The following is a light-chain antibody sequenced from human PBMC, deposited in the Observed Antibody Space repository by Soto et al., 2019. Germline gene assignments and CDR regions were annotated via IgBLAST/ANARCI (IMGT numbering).Light chain of an antibody. CDR3: QQYDSYPWT. Sequence: DIQMTQSPSTLSASVGDRVTITCRASQTISPWLAWYQQKPGKAPKFLIYETSTLETGVPSRFSGSGSGTEFTLTISGLQPDDFATYFRQQYDSYPWTFGQGTKVDIK. CDR1: QTISPW. CDR2: ETS. V-gene: IGKV1-5*03. J-gene: IGKJ1*01.